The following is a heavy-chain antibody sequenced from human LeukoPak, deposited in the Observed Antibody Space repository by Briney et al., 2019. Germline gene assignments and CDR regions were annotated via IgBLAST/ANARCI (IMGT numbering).Heavy chain of an antibody. J-gene: IGHJ1*01. D-gene: IGHD2-15*01. Sequence: GGSLRLSCAASGFTFSSYGMHWVRQAPGKGLEWVAFIRYDGSNKYYADSVKGRFTIPRDNSKNTLYLQMNSLRAEDTAVYYCAKEAFCSGGSCYGPFQHWGQGTLVTVSS. CDR3: AKEAFCSGGSCYGPFQH. CDR2: IRYDGSNK. V-gene: IGHV3-30*02. CDR1: GFTFSSYG.